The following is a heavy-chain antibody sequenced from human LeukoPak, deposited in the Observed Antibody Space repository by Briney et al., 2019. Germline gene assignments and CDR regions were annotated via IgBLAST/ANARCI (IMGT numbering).Heavy chain of an antibody. D-gene: IGHD3-22*01. Sequence: ASVKVSCKASGYTFTGYYMHWVRQAPGQGLEWMGRINPNSGGTNYAQKSQGRVTMTRDTSISTAYMELSRLRSDDTAVYYCARGYYDSSGYYYVDYWGQGTLVTVSS. CDR2: INPNSGGT. CDR3: ARGYYDSSGYYYVDY. CDR1: GYTFTGYY. J-gene: IGHJ4*02. V-gene: IGHV1-2*06.